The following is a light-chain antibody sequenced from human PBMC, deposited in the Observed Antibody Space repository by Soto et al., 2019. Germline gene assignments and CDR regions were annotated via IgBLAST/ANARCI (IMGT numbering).Light chain of an antibody. CDR1: SSDVGAYNC. J-gene: IGLJ2*01. CDR3: SSYAGSNTHVV. Sequence: QSALTQPRSVSGSPGQSVTISCTGTSSDVGAYNCVSWYHQYPGKVPKLMIYDVSKRPSGVPDRFSGSKSGNTASLTISGLQAEDEADYYCSSYAGSNTHVVFGGGTKLTVL. CDR2: DVS. V-gene: IGLV2-11*01.